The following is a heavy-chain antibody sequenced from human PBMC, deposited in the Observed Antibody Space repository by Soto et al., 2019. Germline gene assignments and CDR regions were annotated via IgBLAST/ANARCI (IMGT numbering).Heavy chain of an antibody. D-gene: IGHD6-19*01. J-gene: IGHJ4*02. CDR3: TTDLPQWLVLRGFDY. V-gene: IGHV3-23*01. CDR2: ISGSGGST. CDR1: GFTFSSYA. Sequence: TGGSLRLSCAASGFTFSSYAMSWVRQAPGKGLEWVSAISGSGGSTYYADSVKGRFTISRDNSKNTLYLQMNSLRAEDTAVYYCTTDLPQWLVLRGFDYWGQGTLVTVSS.